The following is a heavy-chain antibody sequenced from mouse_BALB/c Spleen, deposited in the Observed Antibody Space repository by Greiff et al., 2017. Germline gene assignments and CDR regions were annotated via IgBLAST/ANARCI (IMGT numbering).Heavy chain of an antibody. CDR3: TRGGTVGGYFDV. V-gene: IGHV1-15*01. J-gene: IGHJ1*01. Sequence: VQLQQSGAELVRPGASVTLSCKASGYTFTDYEMHWVKQTPVHGLEWIGAIDPETGGTAYNQKFKGKATLTADKSSSTAYMELRSLTSEVSAVYYCTRGGTVGGYFDVWGAGTTVTVSS. CDR1: GYTFTDYE. CDR2: IDPETGGT. D-gene: IGHD1-1*01.